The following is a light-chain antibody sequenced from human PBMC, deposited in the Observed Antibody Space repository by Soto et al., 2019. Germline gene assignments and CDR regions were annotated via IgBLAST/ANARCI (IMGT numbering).Light chain of an antibody. V-gene: IGLV2-11*01. CDR1: SSDVGGYNY. CDR2: DVS. CDR3: CSYAGTSLRV. J-gene: IGLJ3*02. Sequence: QSVLTQPRSVSGSPGQSVTISCTGTSSDVGGYNYVSWYQQHPGEAPKLVIYDVSKRPSGVPDRFSGSKSGNTASLTISGLQAEDEADYYCCSYAGTSLRVFGGGTKLTVL.